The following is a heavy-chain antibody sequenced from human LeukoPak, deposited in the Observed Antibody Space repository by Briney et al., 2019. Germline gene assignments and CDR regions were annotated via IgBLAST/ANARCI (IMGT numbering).Heavy chain of an antibody. V-gene: IGHV1-46*01. CDR3: ARRSMTGGAFDI. CDR2: INPSGGST. CDR1: GYTFTSYY. D-gene: IGHD3-16*01. J-gene: IGHJ3*02. Sequence: ASVKVSCKASGYTFTSYYTHWVRQAPGQGLEWMGIINPSGGSTSYAQKFQGRVTMTRDMSTSTVYMELSSLRSEDTAVYYCARRSMTGGAFDIWGQGTMVTVSS.